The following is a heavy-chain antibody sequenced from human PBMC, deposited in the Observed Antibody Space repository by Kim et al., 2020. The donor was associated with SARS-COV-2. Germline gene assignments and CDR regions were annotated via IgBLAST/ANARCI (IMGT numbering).Heavy chain of an antibody. Sequence: GGSSRLSCAASGFTFSSYSMNWVRQAPGKGLEWVSYISSSSSTIYYADSVKGRFTISRDNAKNSLYLQMNSLRDEDTAVYYCARDTDYDFWSGYKASFDYWGQGTLVTVSS. CDR1: GFTFSSYS. J-gene: IGHJ4*02. CDR3: ARDTDYDFWSGYKASFDY. D-gene: IGHD3-3*01. CDR2: ISSSSSTI. V-gene: IGHV3-48*02.